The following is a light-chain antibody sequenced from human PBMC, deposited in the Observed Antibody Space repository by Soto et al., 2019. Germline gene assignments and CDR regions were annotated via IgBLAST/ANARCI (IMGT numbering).Light chain of an antibody. J-gene: IGKJ2*01. CDR3: QQSYSTLYT. Sequence: DIQMTQSPSSLSASVGDRATITCRASQSISSYLNWYQQKPGKAPKLLIYAASSLQSGVPSRFSGSGSGTDFPLTISSLQPEDFATYYCQQSYSTLYTFGQGTKVDI. CDR2: AAS. CDR1: QSISSY. V-gene: IGKV1-39*01.